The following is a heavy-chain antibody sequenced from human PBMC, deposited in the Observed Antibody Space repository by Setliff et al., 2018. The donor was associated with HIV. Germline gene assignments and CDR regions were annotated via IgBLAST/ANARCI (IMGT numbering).Heavy chain of an antibody. CDR2: IYSTGHT. CDR3: ARDRALRFSKSPSFNYFDV. Sequence: SETLSLTCLVVSYSITDGNYWGWIRQSPGKGLEWIGSIYSTGHTYYNPSHKRRLTMSVDTAKNRFSLKLTSVTAADTAVYYCARDRALRFSKSPSFNYFDVWGQGALVTVSS. J-gene: IGHJ4*02. CDR1: SYSITDGNY. V-gene: IGHV4-38-2*02. D-gene: IGHD3-10*01.